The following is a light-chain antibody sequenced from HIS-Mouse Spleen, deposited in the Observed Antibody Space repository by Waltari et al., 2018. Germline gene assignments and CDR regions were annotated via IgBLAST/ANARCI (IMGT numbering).Light chain of an antibody. Sequence: QSVLTQPPSASGTPGQRVTISCSGSSSNIGSNYVYWYQQLPGTAPKLLIYRNKQRPSGVPGRFSGSKSGTSAFLAISGLRSEDEADYYCAAWDDSLSGPVFGGGTKLTVL. CDR1: SSNIGSNY. V-gene: IGLV1-47*01. CDR2: RNK. J-gene: IGLJ3*02. CDR3: AAWDDSLSGPV.